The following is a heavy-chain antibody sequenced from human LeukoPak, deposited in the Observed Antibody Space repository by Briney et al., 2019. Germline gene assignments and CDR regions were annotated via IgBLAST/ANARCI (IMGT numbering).Heavy chain of an antibody. Sequence: GRSLRLSCAASGFTFSSYGMHWVRQAPGKGLEWVAVISYGGSNKYYADSVKGRFTISRDNSKNTLYLQMNSLRAEDTAVYYCANLSQNSPIDYWGQGTLVTVSS. D-gene: IGHD1-7*01. CDR3: ANLSQNSPIDY. V-gene: IGHV3-30*18. CDR2: ISYGGSNK. CDR1: GFTFSSYG. J-gene: IGHJ4*02.